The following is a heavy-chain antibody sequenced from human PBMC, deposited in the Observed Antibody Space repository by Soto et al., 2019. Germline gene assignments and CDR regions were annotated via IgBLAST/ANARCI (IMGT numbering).Heavy chain of an antibody. CDR1: GFTFSAYY. J-gene: IGHJ4*02. D-gene: IGHD6-19*01. CDR2: LSSSGDTG. V-gene: IGHV3-11*01. Sequence: QVQLVESGGGLVKPGGSLRLSCAASGFTFSAYYMSWIRQAPGKGLEWISYLSSSGDTGNYADSVKGRFTVSRDNAKNSLYLQMNSLRAEDTAVYYCARDRGAVVGQYFDYWGQGTLVTVSS. CDR3: ARDRGAVVGQYFDY.